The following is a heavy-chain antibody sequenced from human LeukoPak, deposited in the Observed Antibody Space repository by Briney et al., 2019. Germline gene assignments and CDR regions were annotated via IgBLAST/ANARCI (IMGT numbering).Heavy chain of an antibody. D-gene: IGHD4-17*01. CDR2: IKQDGSEK. V-gene: IGHV3-7*01. J-gene: IGHJ4*02. CDR1: GFTFSSYW. CDR3: ARGLYATVGYGVYYYFDY. Sequence: PGGSLRLSCAASGFTFSSYWMSWVRQAPGKGLEWVANIKQDGSEKYYVDSVKGRFTISRDNAKNSLYLQMNSLRAEDTAVYYCARGLYATVGYGVYYYFDYWGQGTLVTVSS.